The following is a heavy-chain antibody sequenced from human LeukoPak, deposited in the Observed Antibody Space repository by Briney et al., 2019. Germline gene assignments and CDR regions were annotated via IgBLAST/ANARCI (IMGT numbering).Heavy chain of an antibody. D-gene: IGHD3-22*01. Sequence: GESLKISCKGSGYRFTSYWISWVRQMPGKGLEWMGIISPGDSDTRYSPSFQGQVTISADKSISTAYLQWGSLKASDTAIYYCARLASGGYFIDYWGQGTLATVSS. CDR3: ARLASGGYFIDY. V-gene: IGHV5-51*01. CDR2: ISPGDSDT. J-gene: IGHJ4*02. CDR1: GYRFTSYW.